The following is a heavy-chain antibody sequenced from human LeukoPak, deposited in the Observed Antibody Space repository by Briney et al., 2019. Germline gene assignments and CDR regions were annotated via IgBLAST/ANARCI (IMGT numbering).Heavy chain of an antibody. CDR2: IKEDGSER. D-gene: IGHD4/OR15-4a*01. V-gene: IGHV3-7*03. CDR3: AREPPPGARFDP. J-gene: IGHJ5*02. CDR1: AFIFSGHW. Sequence: GGSLRLSCEGSAFIFSGHWMNWVRQTPGKGLEWVASIKEDGSERQYVDSVKGRFSISRDNTKGSLFLQLNSLRAEDTAVYYCAREPPPGARFDPWGQGTLVTVSS.